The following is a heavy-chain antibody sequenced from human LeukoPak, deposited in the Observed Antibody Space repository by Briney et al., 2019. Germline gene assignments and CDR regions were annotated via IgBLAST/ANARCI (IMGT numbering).Heavy chain of an antibody. Sequence: ASVKVSCKASGGTFSSYAISRVRQAPGQGLEWMGRIIPIFGIANYAQKFQGRVTITADKSTSTAYMELSSLRSEDTAVYYCARCGGYDSTTHFDYWGQGTLVTVSS. CDR1: GGTFSSYA. D-gene: IGHD5-12*01. CDR3: ARCGGYDSTTHFDY. V-gene: IGHV1-69*04. CDR2: IIPIFGIA. J-gene: IGHJ4*02.